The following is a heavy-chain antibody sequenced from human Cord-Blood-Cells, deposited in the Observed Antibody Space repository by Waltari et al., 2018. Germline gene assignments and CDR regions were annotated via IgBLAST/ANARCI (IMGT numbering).Heavy chain of an antibody. Sequence: QVQLVQSGAEVKKPGASVKVSCKASGYTFTSYDINWVRQATGQGLEWMGWMNPNSGNTGYAQKFQGGVTMTRNTSISTAYMELSSLRSEDTAVYYCARGESGLLRFLEWLLYYWGQGTLVTVSS. D-gene: IGHD3-3*01. CDR1: GYTFTSYD. J-gene: IGHJ4*02. CDR3: ARGESGLLRFLEWLLYY. V-gene: IGHV1-8*01. CDR2: MNPNSGNT.